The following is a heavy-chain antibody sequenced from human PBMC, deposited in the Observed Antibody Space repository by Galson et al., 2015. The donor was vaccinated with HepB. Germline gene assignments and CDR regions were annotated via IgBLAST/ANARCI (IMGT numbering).Heavy chain of an antibody. CDR2: ISGSGGDT. V-gene: IGHV3-23*01. CDR1: GFTFSSYA. J-gene: IGHJ6*02. Sequence: SLRLSCAASGFTFSSYAMNWVRQAPGKGLEWVSAISGSGGDTYYADSVKGRFTISRDNSKNTLYLQMNSLRAEDTAVYYCAKSGYWDYYYGMDFWGQGTTVTVSS. CDR3: AKSGYWDYYYGMDF. D-gene: IGHD2-15*01.